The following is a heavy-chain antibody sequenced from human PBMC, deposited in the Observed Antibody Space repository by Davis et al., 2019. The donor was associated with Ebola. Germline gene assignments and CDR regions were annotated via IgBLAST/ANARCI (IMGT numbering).Heavy chain of an antibody. D-gene: IGHD6-13*01. V-gene: IGHV3-33*08. J-gene: IGHJ6*02. Sequence: GGSLRLSCAASGFTFRSYWMSWVRQALGKGLEWLAVIWYDGSNKYYADSVKGRFTISRDNSKNTAYLQMNSLKTEDTAVYYCTYSSPLGMDVWGQGTTVTVSS. CDR1: GFTFRSYW. CDR3: TYSSPLGMDV. CDR2: IWYDGSNK.